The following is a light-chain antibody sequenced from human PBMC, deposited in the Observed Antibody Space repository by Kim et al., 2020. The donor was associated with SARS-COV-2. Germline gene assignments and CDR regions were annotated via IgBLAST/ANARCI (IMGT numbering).Light chain of an antibody. J-gene: IGKJ1*01. Sequence: EIVLTQSPGTLSLSPGGSATLSCRASQSVNNNQLAWFQQKPGQPPRLLIYGASTRATGIPDRFSGSGSGTDFTFTISRLEPEDFVVYYCQQYSSLPQTYGPGTKVDIK. CDR3: QQYSSLPQT. CDR1: QSVNNNQ. CDR2: GAS. V-gene: IGKV3-20*01.